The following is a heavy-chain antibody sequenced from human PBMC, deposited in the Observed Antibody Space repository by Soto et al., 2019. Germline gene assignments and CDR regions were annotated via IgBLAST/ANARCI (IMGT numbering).Heavy chain of an antibody. CDR2: INRDGSKK. D-gene: IGHD6-13*01. CDR1: GFTLSAYW. J-gene: IGHJ3*02. CDR3: ARDVSPGSSSLYLDAFDI. V-gene: IGHV3-7*05. Sequence: EVQLEESGGDLVQPGGSLRLSCAASGFTLSAYWMTWVRQAPGKGLEWVANINRDGSKKSYLDSVRGRFTISRDNVGNSLYRQMDSLRADDTALYYCARDVSPGSSSLYLDAFDIWGQWTMVTVSS.